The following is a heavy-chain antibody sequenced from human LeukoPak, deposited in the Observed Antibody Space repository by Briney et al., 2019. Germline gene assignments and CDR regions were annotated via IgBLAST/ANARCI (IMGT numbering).Heavy chain of an antibody. Sequence: SETLSLTCTVSGGSISSYYWSWIRQPPGKGLEWIGYIYYSGSTNYNPSLKSRVTISVDTSKNQFSLKLSSVTAADTAVYYCARDLSRGITFGGVIVTWGQGTLVTVSS. CDR2: IYYSGST. J-gene: IGHJ4*02. V-gene: IGHV4-59*01. CDR3: ARDLSRGITFGGVIVT. CDR1: GGSISSYY. D-gene: IGHD3-16*02.